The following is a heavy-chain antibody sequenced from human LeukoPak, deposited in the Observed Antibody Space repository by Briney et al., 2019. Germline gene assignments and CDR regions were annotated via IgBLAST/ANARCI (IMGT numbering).Heavy chain of an antibody. CDR3: ARAGGYCSSTSCYSPYYYMDV. CDR2: IIPIFGTA. J-gene: IGHJ6*03. CDR1: GGTFSSYA. D-gene: IGHD2-2*01. Sequence: EASVKVSCKASGGTFSSYAISWVRQAPGQGLEWMGGIIPIFGTANYAQKFQGRVTITADESTSTAYMELSSLRSEDTAVYYCARAGGYCSSTSCYSPYYYMDVWGKGTTVTVSS. V-gene: IGHV1-69*01.